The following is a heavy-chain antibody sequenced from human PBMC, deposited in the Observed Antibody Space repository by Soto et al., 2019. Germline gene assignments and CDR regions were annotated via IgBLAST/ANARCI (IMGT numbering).Heavy chain of an antibody. V-gene: IGHV4-31*03. CDR3: ARATGTLRSRNCDY. D-gene: IGHD1-1*01. CDR1: GGSISTVGHY. Sequence: SETLSLTCTVAGGSISTVGHYWTWIRQPPGKGLEWIGSIYHTGSTYYSKSLRSRLTMSVDTSKSQFSLRLSSVTAADTAVYYCARATGTLRSRNCDYWGQGSLVTVSS. J-gene: IGHJ4*02. CDR2: IYHTGST.